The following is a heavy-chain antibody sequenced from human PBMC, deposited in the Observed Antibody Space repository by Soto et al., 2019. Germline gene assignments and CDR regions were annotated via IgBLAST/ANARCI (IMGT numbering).Heavy chain of an antibody. J-gene: IGHJ5*02. CDR3: AGGKYNWNYQIRSNWFDP. Sequence: PSETLSLTCAVYGGSFSGYYCSWIRQPPGKGLEWIGEINHSGSTNYNPSLKSRVTISVDTSKNQFSLKLSSVTAADTAVYYCAGGKYNWNYQIRSNWFDPWGQGTLVTVSS. CDR1: GGSFSGYY. CDR2: INHSGST. V-gene: IGHV4-34*01. D-gene: IGHD1-7*01.